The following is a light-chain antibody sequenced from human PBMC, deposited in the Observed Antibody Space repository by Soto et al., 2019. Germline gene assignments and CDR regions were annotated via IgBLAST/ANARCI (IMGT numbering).Light chain of an antibody. V-gene: IGLV7-46*01. J-gene: IGLJ2*01. CDR2: DTS. CDR3: LLSYSGAGGV. Sequence: QAVETQEPSLTMSPGGTVTLTCGSSTGAVTSGHYPYWFQQKPGQAPRTLIYDTSNKHSWTPARFSGSLLGGKAALTLSGAQPEDESEYYCLLSYSGAGGVFGGGTQLTVL. CDR1: TGAVTSGHY.